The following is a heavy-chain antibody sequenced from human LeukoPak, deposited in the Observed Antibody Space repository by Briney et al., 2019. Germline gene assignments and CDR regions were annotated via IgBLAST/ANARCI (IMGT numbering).Heavy chain of an antibody. CDR3: ARTAMVLDY. Sequence: GGSLRLSCAASGFTFSSYTMNWVRQAPGKGLEWVSCITSSSSYKYYADSVKGRFTISRDNAKNSLYLQMNSLRAEDTAVYYCARTAMVLDYWGQGTLVTVSS. CDR2: ITSSSSYK. V-gene: IGHV3-21*01. J-gene: IGHJ4*02. D-gene: IGHD3-10*01. CDR1: GFTFSSYT.